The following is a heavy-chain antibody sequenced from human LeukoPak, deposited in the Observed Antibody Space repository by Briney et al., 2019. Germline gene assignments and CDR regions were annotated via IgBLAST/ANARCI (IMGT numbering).Heavy chain of an antibody. J-gene: IGHJ4*02. CDR1: GFTFGDYA. V-gene: IGHV3-49*03. CDR2: IRSKAYGGTT. D-gene: IGHD3-22*01. CDR3: TWYYDSSGYPGFRDY. Sequence: GGSLRLSCTASGFTFGDYAMSWFRQAPGKGLEWVGFIRSKAYGGTTEYAASVKGRFTISRDDSKSIAYLQMNSLKTEDTAVYYCTWYYDSSGYPGFRDYWGQGTLVTVSS.